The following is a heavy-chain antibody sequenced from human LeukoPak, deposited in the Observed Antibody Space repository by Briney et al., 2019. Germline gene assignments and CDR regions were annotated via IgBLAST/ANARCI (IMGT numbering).Heavy chain of an antibody. CDR1: GFTFSSYS. CDR3: ARESYGQTLGYYYYYMDV. CDR2: IISSSSTI. J-gene: IGHJ6*03. D-gene: IGHD5-18*01. Sequence: GSLRLSCAASGFTFSSYSMNWVRQAPGMGLEWVSYIISSSSTIYYSDSVKGRFTISTDNAKNSLYLQMNSLRAEDTAVYYCARESYGQTLGYYYYYMDVWGKGTTVTVSS. V-gene: IGHV3-48*01.